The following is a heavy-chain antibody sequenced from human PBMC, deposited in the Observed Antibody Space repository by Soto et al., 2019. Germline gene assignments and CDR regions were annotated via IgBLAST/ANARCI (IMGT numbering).Heavy chain of an antibody. J-gene: IGHJ6*02. CDR1: GGAISRSD. CDR2: IYYSGST. Sequence: SDTLSLTGTACGGAISRSDWRWNRKPPGRGLEWIGYIYYSGSTNYNPSLKSRVTISVDTSKNQFSLKLSSVTAADTAVYYCARGLSKVRGVIAYYYYGMDVWGQGTTVTVSS. D-gene: IGHD3-10*01. V-gene: IGHV4-59*07. CDR3: ARGLSKVRGVIAYYYYGMDV.